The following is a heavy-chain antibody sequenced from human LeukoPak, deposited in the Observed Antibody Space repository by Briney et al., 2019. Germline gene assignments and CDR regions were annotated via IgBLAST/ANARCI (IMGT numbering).Heavy chain of an antibody. V-gene: IGHV3-23*01. D-gene: IGHD2-2*01. Sequence: PGGSLRLSCAASGFTFSNAWMSWVRQAPGKGLEWVSAINGGGDATEYTDSVKGRFTISRDNSKNTLYLQMNSLRPEDTAVYYCARCTASCYANAFDVWGQGTLLTVPS. CDR1: GFTFSNAW. CDR2: INGGGDAT. CDR3: ARCTASCYANAFDV. J-gene: IGHJ3*01.